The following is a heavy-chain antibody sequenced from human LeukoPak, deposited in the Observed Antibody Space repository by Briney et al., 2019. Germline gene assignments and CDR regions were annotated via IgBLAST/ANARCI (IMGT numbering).Heavy chain of an antibody. CDR1: GFTFSSYG. CDR3: AKDPYHTIFGVVIGTFDP. CDR2: IRYDGSNK. J-gene: IGHJ5*02. Sequence: GGSLRLSGAASGFTFSSYGMHWVRQAPGKGLEWVAFIRYDGSNKYYADSVKGRFTISRDNSKNTLYLQMNSLRAEDTAVYYCAKDPYHTIFGVVIGTFDPWGQGTLVTVSS. D-gene: IGHD3-3*01. V-gene: IGHV3-30*02.